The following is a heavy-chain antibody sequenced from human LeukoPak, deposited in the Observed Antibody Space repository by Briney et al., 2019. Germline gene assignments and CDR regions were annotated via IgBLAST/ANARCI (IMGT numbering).Heavy chain of an antibody. CDR2: IIPILGIA. CDR1: GGTFSSYT. J-gene: IGHJ6*03. D-gene: IGHD3-3*01. CDR3: ARRVDYYYCMDV. V-gene: IGHV1-69*02. Sequence: ASVKVSCKASGGTFSSYTISWVRQAPGQGLEWMGRIIPILGIANYAQKFQGRVTITADKSTSTAYMELSSLRSEDTAVYYCARRVDYYYCMDVWGKGTTVTVSS.